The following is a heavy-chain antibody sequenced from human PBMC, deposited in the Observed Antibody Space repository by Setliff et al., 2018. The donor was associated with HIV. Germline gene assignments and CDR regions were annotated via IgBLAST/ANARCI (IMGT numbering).Heavy chain of an antibody. CDR3: ARGMDYYDTSGYYQYYFDY. CDR1: GYTFTSYY. V-gene: IGHV1-46*01. CDR2: INPSGGST. Sequence: ASVKVSCKASGYTFTSYYIHWVRQAPGQGLEWMGIINPSGGSTSYAQKFQGRVTMTRDTSISTAYMELSRLRSDDTAVYYCARGMDYYDTSGYYQYYFDYWGQGTLVTVSS. D-gene: IGHD3-22*01. J-gene: IGHJ4*02.